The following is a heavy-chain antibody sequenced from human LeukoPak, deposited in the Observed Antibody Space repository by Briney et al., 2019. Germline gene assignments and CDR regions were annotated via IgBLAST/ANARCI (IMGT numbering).Heavy chain of an antibody. V-gene: IGHV3-23*01. CDR2: ISGSGGNT. CDR1: GFTFSSYA. D-gene: IGHD3-3*01. CDR3: AKVPSERSGYYLDN. J-gene: IGHJ4*02. Sequence: GGSLRLSCAASGFTFSSYAMSWVRQAPGKGLEWVSAISGSGGNTYYADSVKGRFTISRDNSKNTLYLQMNSLRAEDTAVYYFAKVPSERSGYYLDNGGQGPLVTVSS.